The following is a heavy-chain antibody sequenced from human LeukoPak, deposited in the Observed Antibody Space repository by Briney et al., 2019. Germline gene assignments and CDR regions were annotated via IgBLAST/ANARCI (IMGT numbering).Heavy chain of an antibody. J-gene: IGHJ4*02. CDR3: ARPKLYSSSSGVLDY. D-gene: IGHD6-6*01. CDR1: GFDFSASS. Sequence: GGSLRLSCVASGFDFSASSFNYIRQAPGKGLEWVAVISYDGSNKYYADSVKGRFTISRDNSKNTLYLQMNSLRAEDTAVYYCARPKLYSSSSGVLDYWGQGTLVTVSS. V-gene: IGHV3-30-3*01. CDR2: ISYDGSNK.